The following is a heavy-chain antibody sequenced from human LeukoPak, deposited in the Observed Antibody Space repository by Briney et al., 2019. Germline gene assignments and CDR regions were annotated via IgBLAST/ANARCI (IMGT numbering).Heavy chain of an antibody. V-gene: IGHV3-7*01. CDR2: IKQDGSEK. J-gene: IGHJ5*02. Sequence: GGSLRLSCVASGFNFSNYGMQWVRQAPGKGLEWVANIKQDGSEKYYVDSVKGRFTISRDNAKNSLYLQMNSLRAEDTAVYYCARGTRGIAAVGDWFDPWGQGTLVTVSS. CDR1: GFNFSNYG. CDR3: ARGTRGIAAVGDWFDP. D-gene: IGHD6-13*01.